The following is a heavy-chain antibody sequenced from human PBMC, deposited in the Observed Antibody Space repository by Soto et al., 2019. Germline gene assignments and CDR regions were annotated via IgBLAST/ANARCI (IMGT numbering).Heavy chain of an antibody. V-gene: IGHV3-30*18. Sequence: RGSLLLSWASSVFTFSIYGMHWVRQAPGKGLEWVAVISYDGSNKYYADSVKGRFTISRDNSKNTLYLQMNSLRAEDTAVYYCAKEFLYCSSTSCYHYGMDVWGQGTTFTVSS. J-gene: IGHJ6*02. CDR3: AKEFLYCSSTSCYHYGMDV. CDR1: VFTFSIYG. D-gene: IGHD2-2*01. CDR2: ISYDGSNK.